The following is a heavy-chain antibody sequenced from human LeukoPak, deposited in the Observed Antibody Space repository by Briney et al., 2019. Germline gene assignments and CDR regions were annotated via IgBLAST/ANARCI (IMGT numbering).Heavy chain of an antibody. J-gene: IGHJ4*02. Sequence: GGSLRLSCAASGFTFSSYWMHWVRQVSGKGLVWVSRINSDGTITSYADSVKGRFTISRDNAKNTLFLQMNSLRAEETAVYYCAKDPGAFPYFFDSWGQGTLVTVSS. CDR1: GFTFSSYW. CDR2: INSDGTIT. V-gene: IGHV3-74*01. D-gene: IGHD4/OR15-4a*01. CDR3: AKDPGAFPYFFDS.